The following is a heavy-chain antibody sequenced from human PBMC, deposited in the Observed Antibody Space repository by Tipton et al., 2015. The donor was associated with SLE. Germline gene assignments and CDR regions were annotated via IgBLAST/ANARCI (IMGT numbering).Heavy chain of an antibody. CDR2: IYSGGST. V-gene: IGHV3-53*05. Sequence: SLRLSCAASGFTFSSYAMSWVRQAPGKGLEWVSVIYSGGSTYYADSVKGRFTISRDNSKNTLYLQMNSLRAEDTAVYYCARDQNWFDPWGQGTLVTVSS. CDR3: ARDQNWFDP. CDR1: GFTFSSYA. J-gene: IGHJ5*02.